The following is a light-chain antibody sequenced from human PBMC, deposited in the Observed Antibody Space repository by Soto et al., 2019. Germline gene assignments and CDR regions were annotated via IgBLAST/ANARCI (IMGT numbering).Light chain of an antibody. Sequence: EIVLTQSPATPSLSPGERAPLSRRASQSVSSYLAWYQQKPGQAPRLLIYDASNRATGIPARFSGSGSGTDFTLTISSLEPEDFAVYYCQQRSNWPPSITFGQGTRLEIK. V-gene: IGKV3-11*01. CDR3: QQRSNWPPSIT. J-gene: IGKJ5*01. CDR2: DAS. CDR1: QSVSSY.